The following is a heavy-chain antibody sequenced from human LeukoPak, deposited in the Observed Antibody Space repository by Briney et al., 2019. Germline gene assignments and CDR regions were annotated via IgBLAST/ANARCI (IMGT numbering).Heavy chain of an antibody. CDR2: IYYSGST. CDR1: GGSISSSSYY. CDR3: ARHRKVSKEPFDY. J-gene: IGHJ4*02. Sequence: SETLSLTCTVSGGSISSSSYYWGWIRQPPGEGLEWIGSIYYSGSTYYNPSLKSRVTISVDTSKNQFSLKLSSVTAADTAVYYCARHRKVSKEPFDYWAREPWSPSPQ. V-gene: IGHV4-39*01. D-gene: IGHD1-14*01.